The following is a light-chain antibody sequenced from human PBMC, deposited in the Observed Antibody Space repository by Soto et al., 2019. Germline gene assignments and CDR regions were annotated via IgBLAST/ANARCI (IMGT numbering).Light chain of an antibody. Sequence: DIQMTQSPSTLSASVGDRVTITCRASESINSWLAWYQQKPGKAPKILIYKASSLEIGVPSRFSGSGSGTDFTLTISSLQPDDCATYYCQQYSSYPLPFGQGTKLEIK. CDR2: KAS. CDR3: QQYSSYPLP. J-gene: IGKJ2*01. V-gene: IGKV1-5*03. CDR1: ESINSW.